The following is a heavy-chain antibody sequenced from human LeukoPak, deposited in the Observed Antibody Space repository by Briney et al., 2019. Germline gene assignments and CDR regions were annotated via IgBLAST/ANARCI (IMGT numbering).Heavy chain of an antibody. Sequence: SETLTLTCAVYGGSFSGYSWSWIRQPPGKGLEWIGEINHSGSTNYNPSLKSRVTISIDTSKNQFSLKLSSVTAADTAVYYCASPYCTNGVCYGYFDYWGQGTLVTVSS. J-gene: IGHJ4*02. V-gene: IGHV4-34*01. D-gene: IGHD2-8*01. CDR1: GGSFSGYS. CDR3: ASPYCTNGVCYGYFDY. CDR2: INHSGST.